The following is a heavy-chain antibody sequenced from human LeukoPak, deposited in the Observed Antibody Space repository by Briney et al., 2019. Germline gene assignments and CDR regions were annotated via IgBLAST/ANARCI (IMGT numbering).Heavy chain of an antibody. CDR1: GGSISSGSYY. CDR2: IYTSGST. J-gene: IGHJ4*02. CDR3: ARGGMNYDTL. V-gene: IGHV4-61*02. D-gene: IGHD3-22*01. Sequence: SETLSLTCTVSGGSISSGSYYWSWIRQPAGKGLEWIGRIYTSGSTNYNPSLKSRVTISVDTSKNQFSLKLSSVTAADTAVYYCARGGMNYDTLWGQGTLVTVSS.